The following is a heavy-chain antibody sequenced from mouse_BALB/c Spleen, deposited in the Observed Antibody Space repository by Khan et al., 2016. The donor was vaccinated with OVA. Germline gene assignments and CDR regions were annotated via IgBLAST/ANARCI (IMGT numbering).Heavy chain of an antibody. D-gene: IGHD1-1*01. Sequence: EVQLVESGPSLVKPSQTLSLSCSVTGDSITSGFWNWIRKFPGNKFEYLGYITYSGNIYYNPSLKSRISITRDTSKSQSYLQLNSVTTEDTATDYCAISYGSRAMDYWGKGTSVTVSS. J-gene: IGHJ4*01. CDR3: AISYGSRAMDY. CDR1: GDSITSGF. CDR2: ITYSGNI. V-gene: IGHV3-8*02.